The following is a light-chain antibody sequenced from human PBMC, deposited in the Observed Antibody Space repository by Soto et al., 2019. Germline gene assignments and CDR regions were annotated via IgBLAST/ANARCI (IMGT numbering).Light chain of an antibody. J-gene: IGKJ4*01. CDR1: QSVTSSY. CDR2: GVS. CDR3: QQYGDSPLT. V-gene: IGKV3-20*01. Sequence: EIVLTQSPGTVSLSPGERATLSCRASQSVTSSYLAWYQQKPGQAPRLLIYGVSSRATGIPERFSGSGAGTDFTLTISRLEPEDFAVYYCQQYGDSPLTFGGGTKVDIK.